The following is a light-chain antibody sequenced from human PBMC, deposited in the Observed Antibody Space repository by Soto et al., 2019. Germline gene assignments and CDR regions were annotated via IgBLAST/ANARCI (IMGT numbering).Light chain of an antibody. Sequence: EIVLTQSPDTLSLSPGERATLSCRASQSVRSERLAWYQHKRGQAPRLVIFDASSRATGIPERFSGSGSGTDFTLTITRLEPEDFATYYCQQSYSTQWTFGQGTKVDIK. CDR2: DAS. CDR1: QSVRSER. J-gene: IGKJ1*01. CDR3: QQSYSTQWT. V-gene: IGKV3D-20*02.